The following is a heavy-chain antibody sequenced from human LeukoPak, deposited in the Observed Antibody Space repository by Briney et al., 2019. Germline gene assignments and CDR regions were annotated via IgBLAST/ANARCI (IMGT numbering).Heavy chain of an antibody. CDR3: AHRRGYYDSTGYYSGHFDY. Sequence: SWVRQAPGKGLEWVALIYWDDDKRYSPSLKSRLTITKDTSKNQVVLTMTNMDPVDTGTYYCAHRRGYYDSTGYYSGHFDYWGQGTLVTVSS. CDR2: IYWDDDK. J-gene: IGHJ4*02. V-gene: IGHV2-5*08. D-gene: IGHD3-22*01.